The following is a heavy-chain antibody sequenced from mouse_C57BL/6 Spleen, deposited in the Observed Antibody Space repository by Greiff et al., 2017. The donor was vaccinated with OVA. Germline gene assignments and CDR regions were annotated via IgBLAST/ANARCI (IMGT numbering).Heavy chain of an antibody. CDR3: ARNWDYGSSYDWYFDV. Sequence: QVQLQQSGPGLVQPSQSLSITCTVSGFSLTSYGVHWVRQSPGKGLEWLGVIWSGGSTDYNAAFISRLSISKDNSNSQVFFKMNSLQADDTAIYYCARNWDYGSSYDWYFDVWGTGTTVTVSS. D-gene: IGHD1-1*01. V-gene: IGHV2-2*01. CDR2: IWSGGST. CDR1: GFSLTSYG. J-gene: IGHJ1*03.